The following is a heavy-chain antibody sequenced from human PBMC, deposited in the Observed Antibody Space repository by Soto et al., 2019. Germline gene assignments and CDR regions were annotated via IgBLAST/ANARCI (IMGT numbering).Heavy chain of an antibody. V-gene: IGHV1-69*01. D-gene: IGHD3-9*01. J-gene: IGHJ6*02. CDR1: GGTFSSYA. Sequence: QVQLVQSGAEVKKPGSSVKVSCKASGGTFSSYAISWVRQAPGQGLEWMGGIIPIFGTANYAQKFQGRVTITADESTITAYMELSSLRSEDTAVYYCASDDIFTGRAYYYYGMDVSGQGTTVTVSS. CDR3: ASDDIFTGRAYYYYGMDV. CDR2: IIPIFGTA.